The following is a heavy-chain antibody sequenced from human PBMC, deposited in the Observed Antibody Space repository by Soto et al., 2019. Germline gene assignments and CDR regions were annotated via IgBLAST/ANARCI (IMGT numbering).Heavy chain of an antibody. CDR3: ASPGSSGWRENYGMDV. Sequence: PGESLKISCKGSGHSFTSYWIGWVRQMPGKGLEWMGIIYPGDSDTRYSPSFQGQVTISADKSISTAYLQWSSLKASDTAMYYCASPGSSGWRENYGMDVWGQGTTVTVSS. CDR2: IYPGDSDT. V-gene: IGHV5-51*01. CDR1: GHSFTSYW. D-gene: IGHD6-19*01. J-gene: IGHJ6*02.